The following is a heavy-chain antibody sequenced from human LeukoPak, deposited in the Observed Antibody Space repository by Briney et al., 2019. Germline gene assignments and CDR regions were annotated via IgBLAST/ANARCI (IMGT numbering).Heavy chain of an antibody. D-gene: IGHD3-22*01. Sequence: PSETLSLTCTVSGGSISSYYWSWIRQPPGKGLEWIGYIYYSGSTNYNPSLKSRVTISVDTSKNRFSLKLSSVTAADTAVYYCARYYYDSSGYYIPANWFDPWGQGTLVTVSS. J-gene: IGHJ5*02. V-gene: IGHV4-59*01. CDR2: IYYSGST. CDR3: ARYYYDSSGYYIPANWFDP. CDR1: GGSISSYY.